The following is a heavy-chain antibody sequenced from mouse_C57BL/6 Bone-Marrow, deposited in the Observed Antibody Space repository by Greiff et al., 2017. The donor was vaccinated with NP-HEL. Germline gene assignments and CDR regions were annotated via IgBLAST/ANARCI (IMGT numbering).Heavy chain of an antibody. CDR2: INPNNGGT. CDR1: GYTFTDYN. J-gene: IGHJ2*01. V-gene: IGHV1-22*01. Sequence: EVQLVESGPELVKPGASVKMSCKASGYTFTDYNMHWVKQSHGKSLEWIGYINPNNGGTSYNQKFKGKATLTVNKSSSTAYMELRSLTSEDSAVYYCARIITTVVADYWGQGTTLTVSS. D-gene: IGHD1-1*01. CDR3: ARIITTVVADY.